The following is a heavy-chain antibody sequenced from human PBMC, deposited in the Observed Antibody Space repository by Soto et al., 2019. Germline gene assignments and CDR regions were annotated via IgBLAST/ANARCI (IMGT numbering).Heavy chain of an antibody. V-gene: IGHV3-74*01. CDR3: ARVWSYYFDD. CDR2: INGEGTST. J-gene: IGHJ4*02. D-gene: IGHD3-16*01. CDR1: GFTFNSYW. Sequence: EVRLVESGGTLVQPGGSLTLSCEASGFTFNSYWIHWVRQAPGKGLEWVSRINGEGTSTSYADSVKGRFSISRDNSKNTTYLQMRSLGGDDTAVYYCARVWSYYFDDWGQGALATVSS.